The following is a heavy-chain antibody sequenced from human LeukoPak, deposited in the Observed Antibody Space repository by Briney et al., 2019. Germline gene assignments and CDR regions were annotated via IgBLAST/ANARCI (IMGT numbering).Heavy chain of an antibody. CDR3: ARGLPMPNHFDY. J-gene: IGHJ4*02. D-gene: IGHD2-2*01. CDR1: GFTFSTYS. Sequence: GGSLRLSCAASGFTFSTYSMHWVRKAPGKGLEWLSYISSSSNTIYYADSVKGRFTISRDDAKNSLYLQMNSLRDGDTAVYYCARGLPMPNHFDYWGQGTLVTVSS. CDR2: ISSSSNTI. V-gene: IGHV3-48*02.